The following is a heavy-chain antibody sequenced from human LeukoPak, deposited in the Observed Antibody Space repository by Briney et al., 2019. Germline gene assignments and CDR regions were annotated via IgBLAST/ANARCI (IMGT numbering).Heavy chain of an antibody. CDR2: ISGSGGST. V-gene: IGHV3-23*01. CDR3: AKDIRYLGFVFDY. Sequence: GGSLRLSCAPSGFTFSSYDMSWARPATEKGLEWVSAISGSGGSTYYADSVKGRFTISRDNSKNTLYLQMNSLRAEDTAVYYCAKDIRYLGFVFDYWGQGTLVTVSS. J-gene: IGHJ4*02. D-gene: IGHD3-3*02. CDR1: GFTFSSYD.